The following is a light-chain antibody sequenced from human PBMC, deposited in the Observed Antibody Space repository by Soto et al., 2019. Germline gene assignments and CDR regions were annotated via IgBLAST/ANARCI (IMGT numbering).Light chain of an antibody. CDR2: ATS. Sequence: DIQMTQSPSSVSASVGDRVTITCRASQEITRYVAWFQQKPGKAPKPLIYATSRLQSGVPSRFSGSGSGTVFALTISGLQPEDFTTYCCQQDNSFPRTFGQGTQLEMK. CDR1: QEITRY. V-gene: IGKV1-16*01. CDR3: QQDNSFPRT. J-gene: IGKJ2*01.